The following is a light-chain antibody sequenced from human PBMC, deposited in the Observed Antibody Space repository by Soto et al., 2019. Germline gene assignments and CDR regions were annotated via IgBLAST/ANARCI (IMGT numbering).Light chain of an antibody. J-gene: IGKJ1*01. CDR2: AAS. CDR3: QRSYSTPRT. CDR1: QSISSY. Sequence: DIQMTQSPSSLSASVGDRVTITCRASQSISSYLNWYQQKPGKAPKLLIYAASSLQSGVPSRFSGSGSGTDFTRTISSLQPEYFATYYCQRSYSTPRTFGQGTKVEIK. V-gene: IGKV1-39*01.